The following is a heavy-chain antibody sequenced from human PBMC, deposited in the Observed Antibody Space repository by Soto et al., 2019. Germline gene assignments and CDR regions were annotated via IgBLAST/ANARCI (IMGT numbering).Heavy chain of an antibody. D-gene: IGHD3-10*01. V-gene: IGHV3-13*01. Sequence: EVQLVESGGGLVQPGGSLRLSCAASGFTFSSYDMHWVRQATGKGLEWVSAIGTAGDTYYPGSVKGRFTISRENAKNSLYLHMNSLRAEDTAVYYCARGLLYYYGSGSDWYFDPWGRGTLVTVSS. CDR3: ARGLLYYYGSGSDWYFDP. CDR1: GFTFSSYD. CDR2: IGTAGDT. J-gene: IGHJ2*01.